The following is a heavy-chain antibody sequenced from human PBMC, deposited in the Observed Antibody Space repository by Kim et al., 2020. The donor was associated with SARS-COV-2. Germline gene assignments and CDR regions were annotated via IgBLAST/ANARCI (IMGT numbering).Heavy chain of an antibody. V-gene: IGHV3-30*04. CDR3: ARVDSSSWYAYDAFDI. D-gene: IGHD6-13*01. CDR1: GFTFSSYA. J-gene: IGHJ3*02. Sequence: GGSLRLSCAASGFTFSSYAMHWVRQAPGKGLEWVAVISYDGSNKYYADSVKDRFTISRDNSKNTLYLQMNSLRAEDTAVYYCARVDSSSWYAYDAFDIWGQGTMVTVSS. CDR2: ISYDGSNK.